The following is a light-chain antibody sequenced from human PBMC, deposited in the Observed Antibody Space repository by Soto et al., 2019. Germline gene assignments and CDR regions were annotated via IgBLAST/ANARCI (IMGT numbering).Light chain of an antibody. CDR2: DNN. CDR1: SSNIGNNY. J-gene: IGLJ1*01. Sequence: QSVLTQPPSVSAAPGQRVTVSCSGSSSNIGNNYVSWYQHLPGTAPKLLIYDNNERPSGIPDRFSGSKSGTSATLGITGLQTGDEAEYYCGTWESSRSVGVLGTGTKLTVL. V-gene: IGLV1-51*01. CDR3: GTWESSRSVGV.